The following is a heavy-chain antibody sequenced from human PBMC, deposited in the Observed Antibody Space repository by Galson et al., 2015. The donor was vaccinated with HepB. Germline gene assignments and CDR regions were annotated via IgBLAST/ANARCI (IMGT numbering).Heavy chain of an antibody. V-gene: IGHV1-18*04. D-gene: IGHD5-18*01. CDR2: ISAYNGNT. J-gene: IGHJ4*02. CDR1: GYTFTSYG. CDR3: ARGAVDTAMVTLVY. Sequence: SVKVSCKASGYTFTSYGISWVRQAPGQGLEWMGWISAYNGNTNYAQKLQGRVTMTTDTSTSTAYVELRSLRSDDTAVYYCARGAVDTAMVTLVYWGQGTLVTVSS.